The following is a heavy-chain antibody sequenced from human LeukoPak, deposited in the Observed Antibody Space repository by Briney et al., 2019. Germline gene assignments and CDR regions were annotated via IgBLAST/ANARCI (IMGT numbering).Heavy chain of an antibody. J-gene: IGHJ3*02. CDR1: GFTSCSYE. V-gene: IGHV3-48*03. CDR3: TREEVVVLDALDI. CDR2: ISSSGNTI. Sequence: PGRSLRLSCAPSGFTSCSYEMNWVRQAPGKGLEWVSYISSSGNTIYYADSVKGRFTISRHNAKNSLYLQMNSLRGEDTAVYYCTREEVVVLDALDIWGQGTMVTVSS. D-gene: IGHD2-2*01.